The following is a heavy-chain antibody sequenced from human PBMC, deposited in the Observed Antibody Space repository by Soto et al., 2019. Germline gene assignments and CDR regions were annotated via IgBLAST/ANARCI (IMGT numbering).Heavy chain of an antibody. CDR3: ARSPPRGSDY. V-gene: IGHV4-31*11. CDR2: ISYTATT. J-gene: IGHJ4*02. CDR1: GGYISSGGYY. D-gene: IGHD3-10*01. Sequence: QVQLQESGPGLVKPSETLSLTCAVSGGYISSGGYYWTWIRQSGKGLEWIGYISYTATTYYSPSLQYRATISIDTSKNQFSLRLISVTDAVTAVYFCARSPPRGSDYWGQGILVTVAS.